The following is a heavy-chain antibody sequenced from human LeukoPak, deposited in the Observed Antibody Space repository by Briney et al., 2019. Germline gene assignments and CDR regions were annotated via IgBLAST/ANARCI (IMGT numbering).Heavy chain of an antibody. CDR1: GGSISSYY. CDR2: IYYGGST. J-gene: IGHJ4*02. Sequence: SETLSLTCTVSGGSISSYYWSWIRQPPGKGLEWIGYIYYGGSTNYNPSLESRVTISVDTSKNQFSLKLSSVTAADTAVYYCARMVRGVFDYWGQGTLVTVSS. CDR3: ARMVRGVFDY. D-gene: IGHD3-10*01. V-gene: IGHV4-59*01.